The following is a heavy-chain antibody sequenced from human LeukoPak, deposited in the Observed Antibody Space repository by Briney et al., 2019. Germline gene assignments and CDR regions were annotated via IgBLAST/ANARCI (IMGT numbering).Heavy chain of an antibody. V-gene: IGHV3-30*18. J-gene: IGHJ4*02. CDR3: AKDPYGGYDSFYFDY. CDR2: ISYDGSNK. D-gene: IGHD5-12*01. Sequence: PGRSLRLSCAASGFTFSSYGMHWVRQAPGKGLEWGAVISYDGSNKYYADSVKGRFTISRDNSKNTLYLQMNSLRAEDTAVYYCAKDPYGGYDSFYFDYWGQGTLVTVSS. CDR1: GFTFSSYG.